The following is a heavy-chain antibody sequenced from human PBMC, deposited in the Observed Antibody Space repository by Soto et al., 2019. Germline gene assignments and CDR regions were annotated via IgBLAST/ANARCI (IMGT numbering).Heavy chain of an antibody. D-gene: IGHD3-22*01. CDR2: IYWDGDQ. CDR1: GFSLSTSGVG. CDR3: AHAYCDSSGYYYFFDY. V-gene: IGHV2-5*02. J-gene: IGHJ4*02. Sequence: SGPTLVNPTQTLTLTCTFSGFSLSTSGVGVGWIRQPPGKTLEWLALIYWDGDQRYSPSLKSRLTITKDTSKNHVVFTMTNMDPVDTATYYCAHAYCDSSGYYYFFDYWGQGTLVTVSS.